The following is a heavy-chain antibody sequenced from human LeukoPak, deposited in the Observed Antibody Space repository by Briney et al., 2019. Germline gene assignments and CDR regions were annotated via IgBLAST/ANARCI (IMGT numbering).Heavy chain of an antibody. V-gene: IGHV4-59*01. CDR2: IFYSGST. Sequence: SETLSLTCSVYGGSISTYYWSWIRQPPGKGLEWIGYIFYSGSTNYNPSLKSRVTISVDTSKNQFSLNLSSVTAADTAVYYCATSTLRFATNFDYWGQGTLVTVSS. D-gene: IGHD1-1*01. CDR3: ATSTLRFATNFDY. J-gene: IGHJ4*02. CDR1: GGSISTYY.